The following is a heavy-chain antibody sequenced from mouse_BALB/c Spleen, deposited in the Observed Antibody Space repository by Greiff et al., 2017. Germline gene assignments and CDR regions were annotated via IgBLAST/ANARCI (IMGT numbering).Heavy chain of an antibody. CDR3: ARDRGSGVYAMEY. V-gene: IGHV2-9*02. CDR1: GFSLTSYG. D-gene: IGHD1-1*02. J-gene: IGHJ4*01. CDR2: IWAGGST. Sequence: VQVVESGPGLVAPSQSLSITCTVSGFSLTSYGVHWVRQPPGKGLEWLGVIWAGGSTNYNSALMSRLSISKDNSKSQVFLKMNSLQTDDTAMYYGARDRGSGVYAMEYWGQGTSVTVS.